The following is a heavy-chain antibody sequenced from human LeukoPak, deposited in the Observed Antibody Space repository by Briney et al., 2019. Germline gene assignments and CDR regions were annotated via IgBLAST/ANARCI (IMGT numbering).Heavy chain of an antibody. CDR3: ARDLAPAAGTHYYYYYYMDV. CDR2: INPNSGGT. CDR1: GYTFTSYY. Sequence: ASVKVSCKASGYTFTSYYMHWVRQAPGQGLEWMGWINPNSGGTNYAQKFQGRVTMTRDTSISTAYMELSRLRSDDTAVYYCARDLAPAAGTHYYYYYYMDVWGKGTTVTVSS. D-gene: IGHD6-13*01. J-gene: IGHJ6*03. V-gene: IGHV1-2*02.